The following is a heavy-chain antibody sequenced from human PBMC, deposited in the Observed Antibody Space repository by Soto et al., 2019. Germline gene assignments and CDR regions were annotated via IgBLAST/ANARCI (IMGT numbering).Heavy chain of an antibody. CDR3: ATVGGNWNYVDH. Sequence: SETLSLTCTVSGGSISSGGYYWSWIRQHPEKGLEWIGYIYYTGGTYYNPSLKSRVTMSVDTSKNQFSLKLSSVTAAGTAVYYCATVGGNWNYVDHWGQGTLVTVSS. J-gene: IGHJ4*02. CDR2: IYYTGGT. D-gene: IGHD1-20*01. V-gene: IGHV4-31*03. CDR1: GGSISSGGYY.